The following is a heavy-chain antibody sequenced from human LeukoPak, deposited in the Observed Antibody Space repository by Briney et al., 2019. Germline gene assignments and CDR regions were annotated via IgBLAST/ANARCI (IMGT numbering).Heavy chain of an antibody. CDR1: GGSISSYY. D-gene: IGHD5-24*01. V-gene: IGHV4-59*08. Sequence: SETLSLTCTVSGGSISSYYWNWIRQPPGKGLEWIGYVYSSGSTNYNPSLKSRVTISVDTSKNQFSLKLNSVTAADTAVYYCARRMSHLYNFEFWGQGTLVPVSS. CDR3: ARRMSHLYNFEF. J-gene: IGHJ4*02. CDR2: VYSSGST.